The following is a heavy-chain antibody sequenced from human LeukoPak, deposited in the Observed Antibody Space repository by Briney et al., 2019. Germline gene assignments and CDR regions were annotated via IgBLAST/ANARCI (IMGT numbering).Heavy chain of an antibody. CDR2: INPNSGGT. Sequence: ASVKVSCKASGYTFTSYGISWVRQAPGQGLEWMGWINPNSGGTNYAQKFQGRVTMTRDTSISTAYMELSRLRSDDTAVYYCARDSLDCSGGSCYSPPYFDYWGQGALVTVSS. CDR3: ARDSLDCSGGSCYSPPYFDY. CDR1: GYTFTSYG. D-gene: IGHD2-15*01. J-gene: IGHJ4*02. V-gene: IGHV1-2*02.